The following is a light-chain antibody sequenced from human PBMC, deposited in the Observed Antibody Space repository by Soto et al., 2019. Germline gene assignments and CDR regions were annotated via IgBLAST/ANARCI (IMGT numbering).Light chain of an antibody. Sequence: DIVRTQSPLSLPVTPGEPASISCRASQSLLHSNGYNYLDWYLQKPGQSPQLLIYLGSNRASGVPDRFSGSGSGTDFTLKISRVEAEDVGVYYCMQAVQTPLTFGGGTKVEIK. CDR2: LGS. J-gene: IGKJ4*01. V-gene: IGKV2-28*01. CDR3: MQAVQTPLT. CDR1: QSLLHSNGYNY.